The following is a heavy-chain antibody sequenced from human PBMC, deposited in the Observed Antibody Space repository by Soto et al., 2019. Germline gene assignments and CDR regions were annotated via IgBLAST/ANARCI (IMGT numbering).Heavy chain of an antibody. J-gene: IGHJ4*02. CDR2: INPNSGGT. CDR1: GGTFSSYA. CDR3: ARERTGPNYFDY. Sequence: GASVKVSCKASGGTFSSYAISWVRQAPGQGLEWMGWINPNSGGTNYAQKFQGWVTMTRDTSISTAYMELSRLRSDDTAVYYCARERTGPNYFDYWGQGTLVTVSS. D-gene: IGHD1-7*01. V-gene: IGHV1-2*04.